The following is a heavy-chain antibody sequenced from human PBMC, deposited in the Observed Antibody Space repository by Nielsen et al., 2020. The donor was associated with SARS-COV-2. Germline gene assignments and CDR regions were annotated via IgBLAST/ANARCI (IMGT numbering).Heavy chain of an antibody. CDR2: IYHSGST. CDR1: GGSISSGGYS. V-gene: IGHV4-30-2*01. J-gene: IGHJ5*02. D-gene: IGHD4-11*01. Sequence: SETLSLTCAVSGGSISSGGYSWSWIRQPPGKGLEWIGYIYHSGSTYYNPSLKSRVTISVDRSKNQFSLKLSSVTAADTAVYYCAREDTMTTAFDPWGQGTLVTVSS. CDR3: AREDTMTTAFDP.